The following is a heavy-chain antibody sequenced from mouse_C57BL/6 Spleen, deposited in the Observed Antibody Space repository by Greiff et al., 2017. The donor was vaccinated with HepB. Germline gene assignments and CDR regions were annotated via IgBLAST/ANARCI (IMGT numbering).Heavy chain of an antibody. J-gene: IGHJ3*01. CDR1: GYSITSGYD. D-gene: IGHD1-1*01. CDR2: ISYSGST. CDR3: ASAGSSYQAWFAY. Sequence: EVKLIESGPGMVKPSQSLSLTCTVSGYSITSGYDWHWIRHFPGNKLEWMGYISYSGSTNYNPSLKSRISITHDTSKNHFFLKLNSVTTEDTATYDCASAGSSYQAWFAYWGQGTLVTVSA. V-gene: IGHV3-1*01.